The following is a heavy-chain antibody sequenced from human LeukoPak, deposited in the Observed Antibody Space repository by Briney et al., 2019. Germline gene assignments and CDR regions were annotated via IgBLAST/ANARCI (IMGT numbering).Heavy chain of an antibody. J-gene: IGHJ6*03. CDR3: ARGPNHYYYMDV. V-gene: IGHV1-2*02. CDR2: INPNGGVT. Sequence: ASMKVSCKASGYSFTGYYIHWVRQAPGQGLEWMGWINPNGGVTKSAQKFQGRVTMTRDMSINTVYMELSGLTSDDTALYYCARGPNHYYYMDVWGKGTTVTVSS. CDR1: GYSFTGYY.